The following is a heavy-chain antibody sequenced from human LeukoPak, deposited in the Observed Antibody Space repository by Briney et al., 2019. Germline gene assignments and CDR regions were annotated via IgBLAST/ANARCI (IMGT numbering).Heavy chain of an antibody. CDR2: INHSGST. V-gene: IGHV4-34*01. J-gene: IGHJ4*02. Sequence: SETPSLTCAVYGGSFSGYYWSWIRQPPGKGLEWIGEINHSGSTNYNPSLKSRVTISVDTSKNQFSLKLSSVTAADTAVYYCARTYSSSWDIDYWGQGTLVTVSS. CDR1: GGSFSGYY. D-gene: IGHD6-13*01. CDR3: ARTYSSSWDIDY.